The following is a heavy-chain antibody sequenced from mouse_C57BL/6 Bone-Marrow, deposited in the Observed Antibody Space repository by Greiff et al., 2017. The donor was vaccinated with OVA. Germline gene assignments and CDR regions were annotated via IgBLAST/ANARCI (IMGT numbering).Heavy chain of an antibody. J-gene: IGHJ3*01. CDR3: ARVIYYYGSSWFAY. CDR2: ISDGGGYT. D-gene: IGHD1-1*01. V-gene: IGHV5-4*03. CDR1: GFTFSSYA. Sequence: EVKLVESGGGLVKPGGSLKLSCAASGFTFSSYAMSWVRQTPEKRLEWVATISDGGGYTYYPDNVKGRFTISRDNAKNNLYLQISHLKSEDTAMYYCARVIYYYGSSWFAYWGQGTLVTVSA.